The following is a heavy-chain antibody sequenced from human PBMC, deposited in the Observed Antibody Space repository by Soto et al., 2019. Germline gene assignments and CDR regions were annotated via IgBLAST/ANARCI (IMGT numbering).Heavy chain of an antibody. V-gene: IGHV1-69*06. J-gene: IGHJ5*02. CDR3: ASDRTDSGYYTNWLDP. D-gene: IGHD3-22*01. CDR1: GGTFGSDA. CDR2: IIPIFGTT. Sequence: QVHLMQSGAEVKKPGSSVKVSCKASGGTFGSDAITWVRQAPGQGLEWVGRIIPIFGTTNYAQNLQGRVTISADKSTLTSYMELHSLTSDDTDLYYCASDRTDSGYYTNWLDPWGQGTQVTVSS.